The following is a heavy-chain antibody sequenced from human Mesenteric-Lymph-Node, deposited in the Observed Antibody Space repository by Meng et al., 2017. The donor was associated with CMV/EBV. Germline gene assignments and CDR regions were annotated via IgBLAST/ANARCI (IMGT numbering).Heavy chain of an antibody. Sequence: LSCAASGFTFRDYYMAWIRHVPGKGLEWVSYIYPSGGTTYYTESVKGRFTMTRDNARDSLYLQMNNLSADDTAVYFCARADTWFFDLWGRGTLVTVSS. CDR1: GFTFRDYY. CDR2: IYPSGGTT. V-gene: IGHV3-11*01. J-gene: IGHJ2*01. CDR3: ARADTWFFDL. D-gene: IGHD3-22*01.